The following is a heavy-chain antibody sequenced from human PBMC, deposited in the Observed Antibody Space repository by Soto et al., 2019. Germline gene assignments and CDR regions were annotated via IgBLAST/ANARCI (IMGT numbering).Heavy chain of an antibody. V-gene: IGHV3-23*01. Sequence: EVQLLESGGGLVQPGGSLRLSCAASGFTFSSYAMSWVRQAPGKGLEWVSAISGSGGSTYYADSVKGRFTISRDNSKNTLYLQMNSLRAEDTAVYYCEKVYGRIFGVVTYYYYYYMDVWGKGTTVTVSS. J-gene: IGHJ6*03. CDR3: EKVYGRIFGVVTYYYYYYMDV. D-gene: IGHD3-3*01. CDR2: ISGSGGST. CDR1: GFTFSSYA.